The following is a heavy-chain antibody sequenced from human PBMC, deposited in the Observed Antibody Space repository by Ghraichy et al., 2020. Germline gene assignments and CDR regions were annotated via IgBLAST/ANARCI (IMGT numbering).Heavy chain of an antibody. Sequence: ESLNISCTVSGGSISSSSYYWGWIRQPPGKGLEWIGSIYYSGSTYYNPSLKSRVTISVDTSKNQFSLKLSSVTAADTAVYYCARVKVRYYYYYMDVWGKGTTVTVSS. CDR1: GGSISSSSYY. D-gene: IGHD1-1*01. J-gene: IGHJ6*03. V-gene: IGHV4-39*07. CDR3: ARVKVRYYYYYMDV. CDR2: IYYSGST.